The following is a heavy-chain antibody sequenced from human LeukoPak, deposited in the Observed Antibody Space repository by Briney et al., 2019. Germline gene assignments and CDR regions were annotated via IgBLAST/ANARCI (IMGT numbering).Heavy chain of an antibody. CDR3: ARVVVGAFYYYYYMDV. Sequence: ASETLSLTCTVSGGSISSYYWSWIRQPAGKGLEWIGRIYTSGSTNYNPSLKSRVTMSVDTSKNQFSLKLSSVTAADTAVYYCARVVVGAFYYYYYMDVWGKGTTVTVSS. J-gene: IGHJ6*03. CDR2: IYTSGST. CDR1: GGSISSYY. D-gene: IGHD1-26*01. V-gene: IGHV4-4*07.